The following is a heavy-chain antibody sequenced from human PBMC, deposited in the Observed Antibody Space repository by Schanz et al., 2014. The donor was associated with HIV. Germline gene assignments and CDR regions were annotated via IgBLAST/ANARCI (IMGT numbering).Heavy chain of an antibody. J-gene: IGHJ4*02. CDR1: GFTFNSYW. V-gene: IGHV3-7*01. CDR3: AREAPVSYFYDVGGYYVHYLDL. D-gene: IGHD3-22*01. CDR2: IKQDGNER. Sequence: EVQLVESGGGLVQPGGSLRLSCAASGFTFNSYWMSWVRQAPGKELEWVANIKQDGNERYYVDSVKGRFSISRDNTKNSLFLQLNSLGPDDTAVYYCAREAPVSYFYDVGGYYVHYLDLWGQGTLVTVSS.